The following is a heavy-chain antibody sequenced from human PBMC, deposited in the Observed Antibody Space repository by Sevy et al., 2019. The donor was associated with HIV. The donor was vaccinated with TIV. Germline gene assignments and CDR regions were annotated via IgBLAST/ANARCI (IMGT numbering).Heavy chain of an antibody. Sequence: SETLSLTCTVSGGSISSSSYYWGWIRQPPGKGLGWIGSIYYSGSTYYNPSLKSRVTISVAMSKNQFTLMLSSVTAADTAVSYCVRDYYMDVWGKGTTVTVSS. CDR2: IYYSGST. J-gene: IGHJ6*03. V-gene: IGHV4-39*01. CDR1: GGSISSSSYY. CDR3: VRDYYMDV.